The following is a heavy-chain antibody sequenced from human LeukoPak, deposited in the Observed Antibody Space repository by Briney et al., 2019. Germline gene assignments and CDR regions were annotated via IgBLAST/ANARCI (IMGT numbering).Heavy chain of an antibody. CDR3: AKDSGYDFSGRYFDL. Sequence: GGSLRLSCAASGFTFDDYTMHWVRQAPGKGLEWVSLISWDGGSTYYADSVKGRFTISRDNRKNSLYLQMNSLRTEDTALYYCAKDSGYDFSGRYFDLWGRGTLVTVSS. CDR1: GFTFDDYT. J-gene: IGHJ2*01. CDR2: ISWDGGST. D-gene: IGHD5-12*01. V-gene: IGHV3-43*01.